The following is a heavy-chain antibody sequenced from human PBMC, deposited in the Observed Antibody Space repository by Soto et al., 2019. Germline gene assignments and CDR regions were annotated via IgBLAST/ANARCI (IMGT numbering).Heavy chain of an antibody. D-gene: IGHD5-12*01. Sequence: EVQLLESGGDLVQPGGSLRLSCVASGFTFSNDDLSWVRQASGKGLEWVSAITAGGFNTYYADSVKGRFTISRDNSKNTLYLQMNSLRAEDTAVYYCAKNIGGFSGYDNFGYWGQGTLVTVSS. CDR3: AKNIGGFSGYDNFGY. CDR1: GFTFSNDD. V-gene: IGHV3-23*01. CDR2: ITAGGFNT. J-gene: IGHJ4*02.